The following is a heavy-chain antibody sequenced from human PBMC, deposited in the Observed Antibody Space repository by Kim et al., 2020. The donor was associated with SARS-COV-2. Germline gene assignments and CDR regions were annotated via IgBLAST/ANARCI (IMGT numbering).Heavy chain of an antibody. CDR2: ISYDGSNK. D-gene: IGHD1-26*01. V-gene: IGHV3-30*04. CDR3: ARDRGYSGSYSDY. Sequence: GGSLRLSCAASGFTFSSYAMHWVRQAPGKGLEWVAVISYDGSNKYYADSVKGRFTISRDNSKNTLYLQMNSLRAEDTAVYYCARDRGYSGSYSDYWAREPWSPSPQ. CDR1: GFTFSSYA. J-gene: IGHJ4*02.